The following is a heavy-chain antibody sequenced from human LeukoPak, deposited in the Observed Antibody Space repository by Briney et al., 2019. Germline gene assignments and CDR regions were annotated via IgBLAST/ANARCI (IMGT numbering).Heavy chain of an antibody. CDR3: ARDASGWSRAYYYMDV. Sequence: GGSLRLSCAGSGFNFRDYAISWVRQAPGKGLEWVSSISSSSSYIYYADSVKGRFTISRDNAKNSLYLQMNSLRAEDTAVYYCARDASGWSRAYYYMDVWGKGTTVTVSS. CDR1: GFNFRDYA. CDR2: ISSSSSYI. V-gene: IGHV3-21*01. D-gene: IGHD6-19*01. J-gene: IGHJ6*03.